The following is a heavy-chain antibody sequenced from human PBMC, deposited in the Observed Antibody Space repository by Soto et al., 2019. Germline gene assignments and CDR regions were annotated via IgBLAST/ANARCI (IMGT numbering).Heavy chain of an antibody. CDR3: AGIAVAGTFVNY. CDR2: INAGNGNT. D-gene: IGHD6-19*01. V-gene: IGHV1-3*01. J-gene: IGHJ4*02. CDR1: GYTFTSYA. Sequence: ASVKVSCKASGYTFTSYAMHWVRQAPGQRLEWMGWINAGNGNTKYSQKFQGRVTITRDTSASTAYMELSSLRSEDTAVYYCAGIAVAGTFVNYWGQGTLVTVS.